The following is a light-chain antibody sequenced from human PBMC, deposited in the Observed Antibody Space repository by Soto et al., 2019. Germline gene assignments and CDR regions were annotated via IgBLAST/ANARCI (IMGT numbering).Light chain of an antibody. Sequence: QTVVTQEPSFSVSPGGTVTLTCGLRSGSVSTSYYPSWYQQTPGQPPRTLIYTTHTRSSGVPDRFSGSILGNKAALTITGAQADDESDYYCVLYMGSGISLFGGGTKLTVL. CDR2: TTH. V-gene: IGLV8-61*01. J-gene: IGLJ3*02. CDR3: VLYMGSGISL. CDR1: SGSVSTSYY.